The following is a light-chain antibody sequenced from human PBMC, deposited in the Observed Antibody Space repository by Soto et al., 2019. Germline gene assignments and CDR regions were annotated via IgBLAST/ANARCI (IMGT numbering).Light chain of an antibody. CDR1: SSDVGAYNY. CDR2: DVS. Sequence: QSVLTQPRSVSGSPGQSVTISCTGTSSDVGAYNYVSWYQHHPGRAPKLMIYDVSKRPSGVPDRFSGSKSGNTASLTISGLQAEDEADYYCCSFAGTSTGVFGRGTKVTVL. V-gene: IGLV2-11*01. CDR3: CSFAGTSTGV. J-gene: IGLJ2*01.